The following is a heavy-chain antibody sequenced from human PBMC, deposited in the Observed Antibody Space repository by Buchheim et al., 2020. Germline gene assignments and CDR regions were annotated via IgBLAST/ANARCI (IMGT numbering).Heavy chain of an antibody. D-gene: IGHD5/OR15-5a*01. CDR1: GYTFASYY. Sequence: QVQLVQSGAEVKKPGDSVKVSCKASGYTFASYYMHWVRQAPGQGLEWMGIIDPSRGGTSYAQKFQGRVTMTRDTSTSTVYMELNNLRSEDTAVYYCGRDYLAGLRLPDYWGQGTL. CDR2: IDPSRGGT. J-gene: IGHJ4*02. CDR3: GRDYLAGLRLPDY. V-gene: IGHV1-46*03.